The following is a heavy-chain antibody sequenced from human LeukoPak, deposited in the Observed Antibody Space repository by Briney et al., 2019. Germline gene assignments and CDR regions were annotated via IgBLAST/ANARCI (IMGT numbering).Heavy chain of an antibody. V-gene: IGHV3-74*01. J-gene: IGHJ3*02. CDR1: GFPFSYYW. D-gene: IGHD4-11*01. Sequence: PGGSLRLSCAASGFPFSYYWMHWVRQAPGKGLVWISRIDGDGSSTSYADSLKGRFSISRDNAKNTVYLQMDSLRAEDTAVYYCARVGRLQSFDAFDSWGQGTTVTVSS. CDR2: IDGDGSST. CDR3: ARVGRLQSFDAFDS.